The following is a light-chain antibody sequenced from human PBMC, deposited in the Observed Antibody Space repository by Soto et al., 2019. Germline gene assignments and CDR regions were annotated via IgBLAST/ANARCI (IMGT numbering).Light chain of an antibody. J-gene: IGKJ3*01. CDR2: VTS. CDR3: EQYGRAPPIT. V-gene: IGKV3-20*01. Sequence: EIVLTQSPGTLSLSPGERATLSCRASQPVISNYLAWYKHVPGQAPRLLIYVTSTRATGIPDRFSASGSGTDFTLTIRRLEPEDFAVYYCEQYGRAPPITFGPGTKVDGK. CDR1: QPVISNY.